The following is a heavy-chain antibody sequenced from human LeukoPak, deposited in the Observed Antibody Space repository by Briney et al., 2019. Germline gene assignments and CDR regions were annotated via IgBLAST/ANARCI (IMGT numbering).Heavy chain of an antibody. CDR2: IRGAGDRT. V-gene: IGHV3-23*01. D-gene: IGHD3-9*01. Sequence: GGSLRLSCEASGFTFSSYAMSWVRQAPGKGLEWVAGIRGAGDRTSYRDSVKGRFTISRDNAKNTLYVQMDSLRAEDTAVYYCARGRLPRYYFDYWGQGTLVTVSS. J-gene: IGHJ4*02. CDR1: GFTFSSYA. CDR3: ARGRLPRYYFDY.